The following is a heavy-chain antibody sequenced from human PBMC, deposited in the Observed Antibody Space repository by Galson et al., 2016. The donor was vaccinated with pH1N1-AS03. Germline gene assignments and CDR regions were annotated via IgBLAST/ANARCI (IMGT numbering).Heavy chain of an antibody. Sequence: SLRLSCAASGFTFRSFGMNWVRQAPGKGLEWVAFIRYDGRNKFYADSMKGRFTISRDNSKNSLYLQMNSLRDEDTAVYYCARELHYGWLVPGYWGQGTLVTVSS. D-gene: IGHD6-19*01. CDR2: IRYDGRNK. J-gene: IGHJ4*02. V-gene: IGHV3-30*02. CDR3: ARELHYGWLVPGY. CDR1: GFTFRSFG.